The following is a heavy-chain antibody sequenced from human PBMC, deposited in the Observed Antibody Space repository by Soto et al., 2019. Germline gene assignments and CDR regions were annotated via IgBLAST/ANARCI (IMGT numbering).Heavy chain of an antibody. Sequence: QVQLVESGGGVVQPGRSLRLSCAASGFTFSSYAMHWVRQAPGKGLEWVAVISYDGSNKYYADSVKGRFIISRDNSKNTLYLQMNSLRAEDTAVYYCARERYSGWYAEWGQGTLVTVSS. CDR3: ARERYSGWYAE. D-gene: IGHD6-19*01. CDR1: GFTFSSYA. V-gene: IGHV3-30-3*01. J-gene: IGHJ4*02. CDR2: ISYDGSNK.